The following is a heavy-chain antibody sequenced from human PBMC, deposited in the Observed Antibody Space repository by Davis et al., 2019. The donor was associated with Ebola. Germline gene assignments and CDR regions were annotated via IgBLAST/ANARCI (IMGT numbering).Heavy chain of an antibody. D-gene: IGHD3-16*01. CDR1: GFTFRSSG. V-gene: IGHV3-48*02. CDR2: ISGSGSTV. CDR3: ARYMWGNSRNFDF. J-gene: IGHJ5*01. Sequence: GESLKISCAASGFTFRSSGMQWVRQAQGRGLERVSHISGSGSTVYYADSVKGRFTISRDNAKNSLYLHMNSLRDEETAVYYCARYMWGNSRNFDFWGQGTLVTVSS.